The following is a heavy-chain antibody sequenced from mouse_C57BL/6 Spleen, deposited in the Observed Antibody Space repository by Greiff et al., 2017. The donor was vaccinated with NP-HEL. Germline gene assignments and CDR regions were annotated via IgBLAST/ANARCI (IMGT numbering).Heavy chain of an antibody. J-gene: IGHJ2*01. Sequence: VQLLQSGAELVKPGASVKMSCKASGYTFTSYWITWVKQRPGQGLEWIGDIYPGSGSTNYNEKFKSKATLTVDTSSSTAYMQLSSLTSEDSAVYYCALDGSSLDYWGQGTTLTVSS. CDR3: ALDGSSLDY. D-gene: IGHD1-1*01. V-gene: IGHV1-55*01. CDR2: IYPGSGST. CDR1: GYTFTSYW.